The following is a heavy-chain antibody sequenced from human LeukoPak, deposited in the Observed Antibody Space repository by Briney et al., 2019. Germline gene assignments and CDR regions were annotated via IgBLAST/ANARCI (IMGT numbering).Heavy chain of an antibody. Sequence: PGGSLRLSCAASGFTFSSYAMSWVRQAPGKGLELVANIRQDGGEAYYVDSVKGRFTISRDNAKASVYLQMNSLTADDTAVYYCVRGGTFRYSGTSGDYWGQGTLVTVSS. D-gene: IGHD1-26*01. CDR2: IRQDGGEA. CDR1: GFTFSSYA. V-gene: IGHV3-7*03. J-gene: IGHJ4*02. CDR3: VRGGTFRYSGTSGDY.